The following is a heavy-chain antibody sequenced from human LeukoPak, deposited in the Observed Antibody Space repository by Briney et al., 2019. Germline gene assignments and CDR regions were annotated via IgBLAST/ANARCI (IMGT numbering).Heavy chain of an antibody. J-gene: IGHJ4*02. D-gene: IGHD5-24*01. CDR1: GGSISSGDHY. CDR2: FYYSGST. CDR3: ARARAPGRRYFDY. Sequence: SQTLSLTCTVSGGSISSGDHYWSWIRQPPGKGLEWIGHFYYSGSTYYNPSLKSRVTISVDTSKNQFSLKLSSVTAADTAVYYCARARAPGRRYFDYWGQGTLVTVSS. V-gene: IGHV4-30-4*01.